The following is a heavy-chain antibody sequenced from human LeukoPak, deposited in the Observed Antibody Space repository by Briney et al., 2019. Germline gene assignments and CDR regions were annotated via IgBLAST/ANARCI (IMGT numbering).Heavy chain of an antibody. CDR2: INPNSGGT. J-gene: IGHJ4*02. CDR1: GYTFTSYG. V-gene: IGHV1-2*02. D-gene: IGHD2-2*01. Sequence: GASVKVSCKASGYTFTSYGISWVRQAPGLGLEWMGWINPNSGGTNYAQKFQGRVTMTRDTSISTAYIELSRLRSDDTAIYYCVRDRRDTSTWTPDYWGQGTLVTVSS. CDR3: VRDRRDTSTWTPDY.